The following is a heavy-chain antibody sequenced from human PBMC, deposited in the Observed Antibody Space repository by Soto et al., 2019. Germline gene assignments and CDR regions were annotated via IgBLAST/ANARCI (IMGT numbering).Heavy chain of an antibody. CDR2: IYWDDDK. D-gene: IGHD4-4*01. CDR1: GFSLSTSGVG. V-gene: IGHV2-5*02. Sequence: SGPTLVNPTQTLTLTCTFSGFSLSTSGVGVGWIRQPPGKALEWLALIYWDDDKRYSPSLKSRLTITKDTSKNQVVLTMTNMDPVDTATYYCAHFKGVDDYSNYGWFDPWGQGTLVTVSS. CDR3: AHFKGVDDYSNYGWFDP. J-gene: IGHJ5*02.